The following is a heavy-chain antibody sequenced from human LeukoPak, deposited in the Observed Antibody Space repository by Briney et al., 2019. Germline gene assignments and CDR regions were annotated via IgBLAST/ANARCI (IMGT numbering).Heavy chain of an antibody. J-gene: IGHJ6*02. Sequence: GGSLRLSCAASGFTFSSYSMNWVRQAPGKGLEWVSSISSSSYIYYADSVKGRFTISRDNAKNSLYLQMNSLRAEDTAVYYCARASMVRTPVNYYYYGMDVWGQGTTVTVSS. CDR2: ISSSSYI. CDR1: GFTFSSYS. D-gene: IGHD3-10*01. V-gene: IGHV3-21*01. CDR3: ARASMVRTPVNYYYYGMDV.